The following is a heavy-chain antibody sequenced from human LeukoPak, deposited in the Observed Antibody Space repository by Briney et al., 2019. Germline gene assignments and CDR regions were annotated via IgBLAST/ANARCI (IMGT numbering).Heavy chain of an antibody. CDR3: ASLSTPFDY. V-gene: IGHV3-30*02. Sequence: GGSLRLSCAASGFTFSTYGMHWVRQAPGKGLEWVAFIHYEGSNKYYADSVKGRFTISRDNSKNTLYLQMNSLRAEDTAVYYCASLSTPFDYWGQGTLVTVSS. D-gene: IGHD2-15*01. J-gene: IGHJ4*02. CDR1: GFTFSTYG. CDR2: IHYEGSNK.